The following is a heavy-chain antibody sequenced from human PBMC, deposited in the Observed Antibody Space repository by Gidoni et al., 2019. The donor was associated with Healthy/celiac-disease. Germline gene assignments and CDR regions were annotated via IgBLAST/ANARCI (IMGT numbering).Heavy chain of an antibody. Sequence: QVQLQQWGAGLLKPSETLSLTCAVYGGSFSGYYWSWIRQPPGKGLEWIGEINHSGSTNYNPSLKSRVTISVDTSKNQFSLKLSSVTAADTAVYYCASSLGLGEFNYYGMDVWGQGTTVTVSS. D-gene: IGHD3-16*01. CDR3: ASSLGLGEFNYYGMDV. V-gene: IGHV4-34*01. CDR1: GGSFSGYY. J-gene: IGHJ6*02. CDR2: INHSGST.